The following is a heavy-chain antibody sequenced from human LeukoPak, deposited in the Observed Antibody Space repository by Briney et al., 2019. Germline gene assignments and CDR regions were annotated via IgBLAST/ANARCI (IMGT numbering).Heavy chain of an antibody. V-gene: IGHV4-31*03. J-gene: IGHJ4*02. D-gene: IGHD3-10*01. Sequence: SETLSLTCTVSGGSISSGGYYWSWIRQHPGKGLEWIGYIYYSGSTYYNPSLKSRVTISVDTSKNQFSLKLSSVTAADTAVYYCARDRRYYASGSFFDYWGQGTLATVSS. CDR2: IYYSGST. CDR3: ARDRRYYASGSFFDY. CDR1: GGSISSGGYY.